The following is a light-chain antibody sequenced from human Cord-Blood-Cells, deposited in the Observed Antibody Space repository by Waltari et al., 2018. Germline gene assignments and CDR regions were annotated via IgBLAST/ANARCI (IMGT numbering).Light chain of an antibody. V-gene: IGLV2-14*01. J-gene: IGLJ1*01. CDR2: DVS. Sequence: QSALTQPASVSGSPGQSITISCTGTSSDVGCYNYVSWYQQHPGKPPKLMIYDVSKRPSGVANLSSGSKSGTTASLTISGLQAEDEADYYCSSYTSSSTYVFGTGTKVTVL. CDR1: SSDVGCYNY. CDR3: SSYTSSSTYV.